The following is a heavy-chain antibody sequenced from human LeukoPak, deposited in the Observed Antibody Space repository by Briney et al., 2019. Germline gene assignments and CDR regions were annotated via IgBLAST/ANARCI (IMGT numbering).Heavy chain of an antibody. CDR3: ARATYCGSGCYKGFDP. D-gene: IGHD2-21*02. V-gene: IGHV3-74*01. CDR1: GFTFSSYS. CDR2: ISPDGGST. Sequence: GGSLRLSCAASGFTFSSYSMNWVRQAPGEGLVWLSRISPDGGSTSYADSVKGRFTMSRDNAKNTLYLQMNGLRAEDTAVYYCARATYCGSGCYKGFDPWGLGTLVTVSS. J-gene: IGHJ5*01.